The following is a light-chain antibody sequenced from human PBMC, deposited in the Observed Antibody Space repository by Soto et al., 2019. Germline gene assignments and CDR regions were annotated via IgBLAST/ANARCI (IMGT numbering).Light chain of an antibody. Sequence: EIVLTQSPATLSSFPGDRVTLSCRASQSVSTNLAWYQQKPGQAPRLLIYGASTRATGIPARFSGRGSGTEFTLTISSLQSEDFAVYYCQQYNNWPPITFGQGTRLEIK. CDR2: GAS. V-gene: IGKV3-15*01. CDR3: QQYNNWPPIT. J-gene: IGKJ5*01. CDR1: QSVSTN.